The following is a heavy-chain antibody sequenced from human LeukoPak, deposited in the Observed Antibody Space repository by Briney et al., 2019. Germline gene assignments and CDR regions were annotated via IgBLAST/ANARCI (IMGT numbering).Heavy chain of an antibody. V-gene: IGHV4-59*01. J-gene: IGHJ4*02. CDR3: ARARFYFDY. Sequence: SETLSLTCTVSGGSISSYYWSWIRQPPGKGLEWIGYIYYSGSTNYNPSLKSRVTISVDTSKNQFSLKLSSVTAADTAVYYCARARFYFDYWGQGTLVTVSS. CDR2: IYYSGST. CDR1: GGSISSYY.